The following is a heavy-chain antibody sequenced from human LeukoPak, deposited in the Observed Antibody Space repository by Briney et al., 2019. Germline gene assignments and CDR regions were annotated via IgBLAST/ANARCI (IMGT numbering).Heavy chain of an antibody. D-gene: IGHD3-10*01. Sequence: SETLSLTCTISGGSISSGDYYWSWIRQPPGKGLEWIGYIYYSGSTYYNPSLKSRVTISVDTPKNQFSLKLSSVTAADTAVYYCARDRLHYYGSGSPRFYYYYGMDVWGQGTTVTVSS. CDR1: GGSISSGDYY. V-gene: IGHV4-30-4*01. CDR3: ARDRLHYYGSGSPRFYYYYGMDV. J-gene: IGHJ6*02. CDR2: IYYSGST.